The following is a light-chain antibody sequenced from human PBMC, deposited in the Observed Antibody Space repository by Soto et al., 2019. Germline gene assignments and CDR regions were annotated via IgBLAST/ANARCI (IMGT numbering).Light chain of an antibody. V-gene: IGLV2-14*01. J-gene: IGLJ2*01. CDR3: SSYTSSSNPVV. Sequence: QSALTQPASVSGSPGQSITISCTGTSSDVGGYNYVSWYQQHPGKAPKLMIYDVSNRPSGVSNRFSGSKSGNTASLTISGLQADDEADYYCSSYTSSSNPVVFGGGNKLTVL. CDR2: DVS. CDR1: SSDVGGYNY.